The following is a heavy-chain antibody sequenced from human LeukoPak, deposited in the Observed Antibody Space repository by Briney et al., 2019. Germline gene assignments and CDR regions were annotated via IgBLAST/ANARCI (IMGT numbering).Heavy chain of an antibody. CDR1: GFTFSSYA. Sequence: GGSLRLSCAASGFTFSSYAMSWVRQAPGKGLEWVSAISGSGGSTYYADSVKGRFTISRDNSKNTLYLQMNSLRAEDTAVYYCAEVGIAVAGTSPSLDYWGQGALVTVSS. CDR2: ISGSGGST. CDR3: AEVGIAVAGTSPSLDY. J-gene: IGHJ4*02. D-gene: IGHD6-19*01. V-gene: IGHV3-23*01.